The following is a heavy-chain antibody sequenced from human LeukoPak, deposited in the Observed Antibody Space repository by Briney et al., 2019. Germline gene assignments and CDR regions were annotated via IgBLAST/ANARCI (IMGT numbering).Heavy chain of an antibody. CDR1: GGSINSGSYN. D-gene: IGHD1-14*01. CDR2: IYASGNT. Sequence: PSQTLSLTCTVSGGSINSGSYNWNWIRQPAGKGLEWLGRIYASGNTNDNPSLQRRVTISIDMSKYQFSLKVNSVTAADTAVYYCARYQVPEGGYYFDYWGQGILVTVSS. CDR3: ARYQVPEGGYYFDY. J-gene: IGHJ4*02. V-gene: IGHV4-61*02.